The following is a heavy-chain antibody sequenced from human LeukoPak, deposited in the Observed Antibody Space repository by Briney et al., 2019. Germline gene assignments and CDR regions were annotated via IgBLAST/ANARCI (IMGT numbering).Heavy chain of an antibody. Sequence: PGGSLRLSCAASGFTFDGYAMFWVRQAPGKGLEWVSCINWDSKNIGYAASVKGRFTISRDNAKNSLYLQMNSLRAEDTAFYYCAKGNRDSSGFYYYYGMDVWGQGTTVTVSS. J-gene: IGHJ6*02. CDR2: INWDSKNI. V-gene: IGHV3-9*01. D-gene: IGHD3-22*01. CDR3: AKGNRDSSGFYYYYGMDV. CDR1: GFTFDGYA.